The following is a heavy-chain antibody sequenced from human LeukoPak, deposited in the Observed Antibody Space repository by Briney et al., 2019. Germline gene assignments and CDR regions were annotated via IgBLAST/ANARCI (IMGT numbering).Heavy chain of an antibody. D-gene: IGHD1-1*01. V-gene: IGHV6-1*01. Sequence: SQTLSLTCAISGDSVSNNGAAWNWSRQSPSRGLEWLGRTYFGSKWYNDYAVSVKSRITINPDTSKNQFSLQLNSVTPDDTAVYYCARQRSRALDLWGQGTMVTVSS. CDR2: TYFGSKWYN. J-gene: IGHJ3*01. CDR1: GDSVSNNGAA. CDR3: ARQRSRALDL.